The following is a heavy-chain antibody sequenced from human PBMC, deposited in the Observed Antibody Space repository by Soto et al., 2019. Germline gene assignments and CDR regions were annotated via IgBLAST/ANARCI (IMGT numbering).Heavy chain of an antibody. Sequence: EVQLLESGGGLVQPGGSLRLSCAASGFTFSRFAMSWVRQAPGKGLEWISAISGSGDNTYYADSVKGRFAISRDNTGNTLYLQMNSRRDDDTALYYCAKDYGLGGGSCVPYWGQGTLVTVSA. CDR1: GFTFSRFA. J-gene: IGHJ4*02. D-gene: IGHD2-15*01. V-gene: IGHV3-23*01. CDR3: AKDYGLGGGSCVPY. CDR2: ISGSGDNT.